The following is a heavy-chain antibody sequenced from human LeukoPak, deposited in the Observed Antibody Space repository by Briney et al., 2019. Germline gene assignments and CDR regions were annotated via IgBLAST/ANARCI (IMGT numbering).Heavy chain of an antibody. V-gene: IGHV3-30-3*01. D-gene: IGHD6-13*01. CDR2: ISYDGSNK. CDR3: AREIDSSSWYRFDWFDP. CDR1: GFTFSSYA. J-gene: IGHJ5*02. Sequence: PGGSLRLSCAASGFTFSSYAMHWVRQAPGKGLEWVAVISYDGSNKYYADSVKGRFTISRDNSKNTLYLQMNSLRAEDTAVYYCAREIDSSSWYRFDWFDPWGQGTLVTVSS.